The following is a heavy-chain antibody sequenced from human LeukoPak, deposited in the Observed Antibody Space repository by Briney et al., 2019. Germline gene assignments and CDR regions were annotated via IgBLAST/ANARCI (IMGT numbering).Heavy chain of an antibody. Sequence: SETLSLTCTVSGGSISYYYWSWIRQSPGKGLEWIGYIYYSGTTNYNPPLKSRVTISVDTSKNQFSLQLRSVTAADSAVYYCAREDPQTRVPEGMDVWGQGTTVTVSS. D-gene: IGHD4/OR15-4a*01. CDR2: IYYSGTT. V-gene: IGHV4-59*01. CDR3: AREDPQTRVPEGMDV. CDR1: GGSISYYY. J-gene: IGHJ6*02.